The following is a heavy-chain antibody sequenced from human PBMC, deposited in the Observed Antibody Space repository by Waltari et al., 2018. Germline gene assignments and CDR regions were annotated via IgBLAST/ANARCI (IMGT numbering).Heavy chain of an antibody. CDR2: INPDGSGT. CDR1: GFTFGSFW. Sequence: EVQLVESGGDLVQPGGSLRLSCAASGFTFGSFWMDWVRQTPGRGLAGVAGINPDGSGTYYVGSVKGRFTISRDNAKNSLYLQMNSLTAEDTAVYYCARNRGWVSFDYWGQGALVTISS. J-gene: IGHJ4*02. D-gene: IGHD6-19*01. CDR3: ARNRGWVSFDY. V-gene: IGHV3-7*01.